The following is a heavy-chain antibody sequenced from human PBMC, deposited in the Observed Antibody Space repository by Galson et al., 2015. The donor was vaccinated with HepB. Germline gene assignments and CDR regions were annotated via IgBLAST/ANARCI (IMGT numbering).Heavy chain of an antibody. CDR3: AQRGDSSSWFRDFQH. D-gene: IGHD6-13*01. Sequence: SLRLSCAASGFAFSTYAMSWVRQAPGKGLEWVSAISNSGGSTFYADSVRSRFTISRDNSKNTLYLQMNSLRVEDTAVYYCAQRGDSSSWFRDFQHWGQGTLVTVSS. CDR1: GFAFSTYA. CDR2: ISNSGGST. J-gene: IGHJ1*01. V-gene: IGHV3-23*01.